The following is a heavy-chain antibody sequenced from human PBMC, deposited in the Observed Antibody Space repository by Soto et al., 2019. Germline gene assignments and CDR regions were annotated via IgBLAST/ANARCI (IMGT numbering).Heavy chain of an antibody. CDR1: GYTFTSYY. CDR3: ARSVKDHYDSSGSYDY. J-gene: IGHJ4*02. CDR2: INPSGGST. D-gene: IGHD3-22*01. Sequence: ASVKVSCKASGYTFTSYYMHWVRQAPGQGLEWMGIINPSGGSTSYAQKFQGRVTMTRDTSTSTVYMELSSLRSEDTAVYYCARSVKDHYDSSGSYDYWGQGTLVTVSS. V-gene: IGHV1-46*01.